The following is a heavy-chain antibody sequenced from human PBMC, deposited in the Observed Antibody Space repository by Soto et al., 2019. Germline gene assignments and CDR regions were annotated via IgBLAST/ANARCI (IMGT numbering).Heavy chain of an antibody. CDR1: GFTFDDYW. Sequence: EVQLVESGGVLVQPGGSLRLSCVAPGFTFDDYWMNWVRQAPGKGLEWVAIINKDGSERYYVDSVKGRCTISRDNAKNSLFLQMNSLRAADTALYYCARAGHNPKDVDHWGQGTLVTVSS. CDR3: ARAGHNPKDVDH. CDR2: INKDGSER. J-gene: IGHJ5*02. V-gene: IGHV3-7*01. D-gene: IGHD1-20*01.